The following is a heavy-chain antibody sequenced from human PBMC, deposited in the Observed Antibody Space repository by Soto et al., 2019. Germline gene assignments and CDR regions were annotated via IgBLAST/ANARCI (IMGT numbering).Heavy chain of an antibody. CDR3: AKSHRIVIMVYAIREPDDY. CDR2: ISGSGGST. D-gene: IGHD2-8*01. CDR1: GFTFSSYS. J-gene: IGHJ4*02. V-gene: IGHV3-23*01. Sequence: EVQLLESWGGLVQPGGSLRLSCAASGFTFSSYSMSWVRQAPGTGLEWVSAISGSGGSTYYAESVKGRFTISRDNSKNTLYLQMNSLRAEDTAVYYCAKSHRIVIMVYAIREPDDYWVQGTLVTVSS.